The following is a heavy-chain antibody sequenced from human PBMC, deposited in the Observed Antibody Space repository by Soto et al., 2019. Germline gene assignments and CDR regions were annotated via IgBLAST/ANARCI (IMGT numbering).Heavy chain of an antibody. CDR3: ARETLNDSSGYYPYFDY. V-gene: IGHV3-48*02. Sequence: GSLRLSGAASGFTFSSYSMNWVRQAPGKGLEWVSYISSSSITIYYADSVKGRFTISRDNAKNSLYLQMNSLRDEDTAVYYCARETLNDSSGYYPYFDYWGQGTLVTVSS. CDR2: ISSSSITI. D-gene: IGHD3-22*01. J-gene: IGHJ4*02. CDR1: GFTFSSYS.